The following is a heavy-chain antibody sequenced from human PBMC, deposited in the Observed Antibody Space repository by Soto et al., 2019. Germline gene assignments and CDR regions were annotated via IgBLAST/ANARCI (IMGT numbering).Heavy chain of an antibody. CDR2: ISDDGDST. J-gene: IGHJ6*02. V-gene: IGHV3-23*01. D-gene: IGHD2-2*01. Sequence: EVQLLESGGGLVQPGGSLRLSCGGSGFTFSDNAMTWVRQAPGKGLEWVSSISDDGDSTYYADSVKGRFTISRDNSKNTLFLQMSSLRAEDTAVSYCAKSLSTAVNYGLDVWGQGTSVTVPS. CDR1: GFTFSDNA. CDR3: AKSLSTAVNYGLDV.